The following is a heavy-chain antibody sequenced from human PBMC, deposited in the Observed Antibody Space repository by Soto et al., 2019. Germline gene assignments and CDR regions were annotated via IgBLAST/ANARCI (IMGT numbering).Heavy chain of an antibody. J-gene: IGHJ6*03. CDR3: ARSRNYYMYV. V-gene: IGHV4-31*03. Sequence: SETLSLTCTVSGGSISSGGYYWSWIRQHPGKGLEWIGYIYYSGSTYYNPSLKSRVTISVDTSKNQFSLKLSSVTAADTAVYYCARSRNYYMYVWGKGTTVTVSS. CDR1: GGSISSGGYY. CDR2: IYYSGST.